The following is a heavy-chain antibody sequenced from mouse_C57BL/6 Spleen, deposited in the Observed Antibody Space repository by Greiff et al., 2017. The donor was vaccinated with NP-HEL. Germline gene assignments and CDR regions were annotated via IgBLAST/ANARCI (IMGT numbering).Heavy chain of an antibody. Sequence: QVQLKQSGAELVKPGASVKISCKASGYAFSSYWMNWVKQRPGKGLEWIGQIYPGDGDTNYNGKFKGKATLTADKSSSTAYMQLSSLTSEDSAVYFCARGGLDYYGSSSYFDVWGTGTTVTVSS. CDR3: ARGGLDYYGSSSYFDV. CDR2: IYPGDGDT. V-gene: IGHV1-80*01. D-gene: IGHD1-1*01. J-gene: IGHJ1*03. CDR1: GYAFSSYW.